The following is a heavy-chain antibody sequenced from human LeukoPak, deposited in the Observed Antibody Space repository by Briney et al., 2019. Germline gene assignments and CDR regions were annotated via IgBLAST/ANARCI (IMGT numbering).Heavy chain of an antibody. CDR1: GFTFSSYW. CDR3: ARDKAQIIYDY. V-gene: IGHV3-7*01. D-gene: IGHD2/OR15-2a*01. Sequence: GGSLRLSCAASGFTFSSYWMSWVRQAPGKGLEWVANIKQDGSEKYYVDSVKGRFTISRDNANNSLYLQMNSLRAEDTAVYYCARDKAQIIYDYWGQGTLVTVSS. J-gene: IGHJ4*02. CDR2: IKQDGSEK.